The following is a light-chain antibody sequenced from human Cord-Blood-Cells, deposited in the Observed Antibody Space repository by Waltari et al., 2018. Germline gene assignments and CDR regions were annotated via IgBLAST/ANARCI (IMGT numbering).Light chain of an antibody. Sequence: DIQMTQSPSSLSASVGDRVTITCRASQSISSYLNWYQQKPGKAPKLLIYAASSLQSGVPSRFSCSRSGTDFTLTIRSLQPEEFATYCCQQSDSTPYSCVPGTKLEI. J-gene: IGKJ2*03. CDR1: QSISSY. CDR2: AAS. V-gene: IGKV1-39*01. CDR3: QQSDSTPYS.